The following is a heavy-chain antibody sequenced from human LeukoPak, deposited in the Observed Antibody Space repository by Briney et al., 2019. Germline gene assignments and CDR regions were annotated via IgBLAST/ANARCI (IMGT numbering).Heavy chain of an antibody. CDR2: IGATGAGT. D-gene: IGHD5-18*01. CDR1: GFTFSSHV. CDR3: ANRVGYSYGA. J-gene: IGHJ5*02. Sequence: GGSLRLSCVASGFTFSSHVMSWVRQAPGKGLEWVSAIGATGAGTYYADSVKGRFTISRDNSKNTLYLQMNSLRAEDTAVYYCANRVGYSYGAWGQGTLVTVSS. V-gene: IGHV3-23*01.